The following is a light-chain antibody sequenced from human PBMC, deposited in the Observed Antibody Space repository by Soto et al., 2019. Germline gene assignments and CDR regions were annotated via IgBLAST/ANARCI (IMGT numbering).Light chain of an antibody. CDR2: DTS. Sequence: PGERATLSCRASESVSSYLAWYQQKPCQAPRLLIYDTSSRATGIADRFSGSGSGTDFTLTISRLEPEDFAVYYCQQYGRSPWTFGQGTKVDI. CDR3: QQYGRSPWT. V-gene: IGKV3-20*01. J-gene: IGKJ1*01. CDR1: ESVSSY.